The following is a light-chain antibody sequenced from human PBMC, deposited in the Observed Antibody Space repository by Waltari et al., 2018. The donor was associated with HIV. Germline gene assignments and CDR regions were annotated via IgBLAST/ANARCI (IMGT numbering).Light chain of an antibody. CDR3: QQFGNSPSPTWT. V-gene: IGKV3-20*01. CDR2: GAS. J-gene: IGKJ1*01. Sequence: ELVLTQSPGTLSLSPGERATLPCRASQRVGSSFLAWYQQKPGQAPRLLIYGASTRATGIPDRFTGSGSGTDFALTISRLEPEDFAVYFCQQFGNSPSPTWTFGQGTKVEIK. CDR1: QRVGSSF.